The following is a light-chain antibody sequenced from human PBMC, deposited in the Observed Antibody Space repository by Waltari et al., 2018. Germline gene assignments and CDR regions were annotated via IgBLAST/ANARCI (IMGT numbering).Light chain of an antibody. Sequence: DIQMTQSPSSLSASVGDRVTITCRASQSISTFLNWYQQKEGRAPKLLSYAASTLRRGVPSRFSGSGAGSDFTLTISSLQPEDSATYHCQESVSTPKGTFGPGTKVEIK. V-gene: IGKV1-39*01. J-gene: IGKJ3*01. CDR3: QESVSTPKGT. CDR1: QSISTF. CDR2: AAS.